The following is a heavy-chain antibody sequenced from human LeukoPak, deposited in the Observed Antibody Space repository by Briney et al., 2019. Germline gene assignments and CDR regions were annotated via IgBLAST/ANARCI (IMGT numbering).Heavy chain of an antibody. Sequence: SQTLSLTCSVSGGSISGGDHYWTWIRQPPGKGLEWIGYIYYSGSTYYNPSLKSRVNILVDTSKNQFSLKLSSVTAADTAVYYCARARCDTAITPRYWYFDLWGRGTLVAVSS. V-gene: IGHV4-30-4*08. J-gene: IGHJ2*01. CDR2: IYYSGST. D-gene: IGHD5-24*01. CDR1: GGSISGGDHY. CDR3: ARARCDTAITPRYWYFDL.